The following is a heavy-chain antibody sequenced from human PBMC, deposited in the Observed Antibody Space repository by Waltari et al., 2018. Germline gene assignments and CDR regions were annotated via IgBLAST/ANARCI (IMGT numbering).Heavy chain of an antibody. V-gene: IGHV4-31*03. D-gene: IGHD6-6*01. J-gene: IGHJ5*02. Sequence: QVQLQESGLGLVKPSQTLSLTCTVSGGSISSDGYYWSWIRQHPGKGLEWIGSIYYSGRTSYNPSLTSRVSISVDTSKNQFSLKLTSVTAADTAMFYCARCITARTLGYWFDPWGQGTLVTVSS. CDR2: IYYSGRT. CDR1: GGSISSDGYY. CDR3: ARCITARTLGYWFDP.